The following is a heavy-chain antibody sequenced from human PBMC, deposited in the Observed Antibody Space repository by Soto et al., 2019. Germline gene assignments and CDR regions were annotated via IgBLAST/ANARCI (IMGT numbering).Heavy chain of an antibody. CDR1: GFTFSDYY. V-gene: IGHV3-11*01. CDR2: ISSSGSTI. Sequence: PGGSLRLSCAASGFTFSDYYMSWIRQAPGKGLEWVSYISSSGSTIYYADSAKGRFTISRDNAKNSLYLQMNSLRAEDTAVYYCARPLVDWYSSSPKGSDYWGQGTLVTVSS. D-gene: IGHD6-6*01. J-gene: IGHJ4*02. CDR3: ARPLVDWYSSSPKGSDY.